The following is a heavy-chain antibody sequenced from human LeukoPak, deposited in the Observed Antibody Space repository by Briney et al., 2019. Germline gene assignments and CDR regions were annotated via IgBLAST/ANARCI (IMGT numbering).Heavy chain of an antibody. D-gene: IGHD1-26*01. J-gene: IGHJ4*02. CDR3: ARSKGGSYRDYYFDY. V-gene: IGHV1-69*05. CDR1: GYTFTSYY. CDR2: IIPIFGTA. Sequence: ASVKVSCKASGYTFTSYYMHWVRQAPGQGLEWMGRIIPIFGTANYAQKFQGRVTITTDESTSTAYMELSSLRSEDTAVYYCARSKGGSYRDYYFDYWGQGTLVTGSS.